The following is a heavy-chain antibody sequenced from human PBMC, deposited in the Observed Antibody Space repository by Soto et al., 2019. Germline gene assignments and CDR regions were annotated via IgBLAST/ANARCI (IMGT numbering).Heavy chain of an antibody. D-gene: IGHD3-22*01. CDR3: ARINMGGSESSGFDC. Sequence: SGPTLVNPTQTLTLTCTFSGFSLSTYGMCVSWIRQPPGKAPEWLALIDWNYDRFYGTSLKTRVTISKDTSKNQVVLAMTNMDPEDTAMYYCARINMGGSESSGFDCWGPGILVTVSS. CDR2: IDWNYDR. CDR1: GFSLSTYGMC. V-gene: IGHV2-70*13. J-gene: IGHJ4*02.